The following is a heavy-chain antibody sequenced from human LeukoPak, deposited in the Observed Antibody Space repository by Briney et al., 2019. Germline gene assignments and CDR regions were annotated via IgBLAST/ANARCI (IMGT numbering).Heavy chain of an antibody. J-gene: IGHJ6*03. Sequence: SVKVSCKASGGTFSSYAISWVRQAPGQGLEWMGGIIPIFGTANYAQKFQGRVTITADESTSTAYMELSSLRSEDTAVYYCARGHYGSGSYAAYYYYYMDVWGKGTTVTVSS. V-gene: IGHV1-69*13. D-gene: IGHD3-10*01. CDR3: ARGHYGSGSYAAYYYYYMDV. CDR2: IIPIFGTA. CDR1: GGTFSSYA.